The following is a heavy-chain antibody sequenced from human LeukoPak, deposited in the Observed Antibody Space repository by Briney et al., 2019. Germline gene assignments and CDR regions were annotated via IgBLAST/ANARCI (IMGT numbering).Heavy chain of an antibody. V-gene: IGHV4-4*07. D-gene: IGHD2-21*01. J-gene: IGHJ5*02. CDR1: GGSISSYY. Sequence: SETLSLTCTVSGGSISSYYWSWIRQPAGKGLEWIGRIYTSGSTNYNPSLKSRVTMSVDTSKNQFSLKLSSVTAADTAVYYCARDHEVMAHGDNWFDPWGQGTLVTVSS. CDR3: ARDHEVMAHGDNWFDP. CDR2: IYTSGST.